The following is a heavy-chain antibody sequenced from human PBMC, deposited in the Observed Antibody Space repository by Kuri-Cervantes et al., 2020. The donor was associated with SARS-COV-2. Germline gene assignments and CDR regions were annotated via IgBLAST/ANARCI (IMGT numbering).Heavy chain of an antibody. Sequence: GESLKISCAASGFTFSSYSMNWVRQAPGKGLEWVSYISTSSAYIYHGDSVKGRFIISRDDSKNTLYVHMNNLRVDDTAVYYCVGHGSSSIWGQGTLVTVSS. CDR2: ISTSSAYI. CDR3: VGHGSSSI. J-gene: IGHJ4*02. V-gene: IGHV3-21*04. CDR1: GFTFSSYS. D-gene: IGHD6-13*01.